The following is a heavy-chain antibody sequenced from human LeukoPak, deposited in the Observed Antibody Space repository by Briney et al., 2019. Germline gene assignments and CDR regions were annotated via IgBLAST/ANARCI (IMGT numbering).Heavy chain of an antibody. D-gene: IGHD6-13*01. CDR1: GGSISSSSYY. V-gene: IGHV4-39*02. CDR3: AREIAAAGTYYYYYMDV. CDR2: IYYSGST. J-gene: IGHJ6*03. Sequence: SETLSLTCTVSGGSISSSSYYWGWIRQPPGTGLEWLGSIYYSGSTYYNPSLKSRVTISVDTSKNQFSLKLSSVTAADTAVYYCAREIAAAGTYYYYYMDVWGKGTTVTISS.